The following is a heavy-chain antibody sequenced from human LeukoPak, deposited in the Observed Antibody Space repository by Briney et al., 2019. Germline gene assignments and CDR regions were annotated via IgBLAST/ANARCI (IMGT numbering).Heavy chain of an antibody. CDR2: INSDGSGT. D-gene: IGHD3-22*01. Sequence: GGSLRLSCAASGFTFSTYWMYWVRQVPGKGLVWVSRINSDGSGTSYADSVKGRFTISRDNAENTLDLQMNSRRDEDTAVYYSARGPRTYYYDSSGYNWGQGTLVTVSS. J-gene: IGHJ4*02. CDR3: ARGPRTYYYDSSGYN. CDR1: GFTFSTYW. V-gene: IGHV3-74*01.